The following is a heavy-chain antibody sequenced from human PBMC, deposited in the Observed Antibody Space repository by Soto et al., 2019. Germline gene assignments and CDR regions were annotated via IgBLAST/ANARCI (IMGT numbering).Heavy chain of an antibody. J-gene: IGHJ6*02. CDR1: GGSISSYY. CDR3: AREFSTVTNYGMDV. CDR2: FYYSGST. V-gene: IGHV4-59*01. D-gene: IGHD4-17*01. Sequence: QVQLQESGPGLVKPSETLSLTCTVSGGSISSYYWSWIRQPPGKGLEWIGYFYYSGSTNYNPSLKSRVTISVDTSKKQFSLKLSSVTAADTAVYYCAREFSTVTNYGMDVWGQGTTVTVSS.